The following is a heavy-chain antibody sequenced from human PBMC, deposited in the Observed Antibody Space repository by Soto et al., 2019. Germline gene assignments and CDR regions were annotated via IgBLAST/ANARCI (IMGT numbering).Heavy chain of an antibody. CDR3: AIVSGIYYYGMDV. CDR1: GGSFSGYY. D-gene: IGHD3-10*01. Sequence: QVQLQQWGAGLLKPSETLSLTCAVYGGSFSGYYWSWIRQPPGKGLEWIGEINHSGSTNYNPSLKSRVTISGDTSMNQCSLKLSSVPAADTAVYYCAIVSGIYYYGMDVWGPGTTVTVSS. V-gene: IGHV4-34*01. J-gene: IGHJ6*02. CDR2: INHSGST.